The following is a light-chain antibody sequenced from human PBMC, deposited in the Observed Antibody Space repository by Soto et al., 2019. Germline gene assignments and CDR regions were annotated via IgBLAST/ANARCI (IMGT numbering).Light chain of an antibody. CDR2: DAS. Sequence: DIQMTQSPSTLSASVGDRVTITCRASQSISSYLTWYQQKRGKAPKLLIYDASSLETGVPSRFSGSGAGKESTPTISSLPQDVLATYCRQPYNTLWTFGQGTKVDIK. CDR3: QPYNTLWT. J-gene: IGKJ1*01. V-gene: IGKV1-5*01. CDR1: QSISSY.